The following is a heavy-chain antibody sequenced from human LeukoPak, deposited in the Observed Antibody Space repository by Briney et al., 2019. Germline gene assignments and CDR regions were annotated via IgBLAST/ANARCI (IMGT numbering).Heavy chain of an antibody. CDR3: ARSLRSPRYCIDDTCYFDY. D-gene: IGHD2-15*01. CDR1: GFTFTTYA. Sequence: GGSLRLSCAASGFTFTTYAMSWVRQAPGKGLEWVSGISGLGDNTYYVDSVKGRFTISRDNAKNTQYLQINSLRVEDTAVYYCARSLRSPRYCIDDTCYFDYWGQGTLVTVSS. J-gene: IGHJ4*02. CDR2: ISGLGDNT. V-gene: IGHV3-23*01.